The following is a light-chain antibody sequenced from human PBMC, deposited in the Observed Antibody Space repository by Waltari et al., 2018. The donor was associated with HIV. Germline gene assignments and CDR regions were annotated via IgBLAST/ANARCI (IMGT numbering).Light chain of an antibody. Sequence: TQPPSVSVAAGKTATITCGGTNIGRKTVNWYHQRPGQAPDLVIHDDKDRPTGIPERFSGSNSGNTATLTINRVEVGDEDDYYCQVWNDGADREFGGGTKLAVL. V-gene: IGLV3-21*04. J-gene: IGLJ3*02. CDR2: DDK. CDR1: NIGRKT. CDR3: QVWNDGADRE.